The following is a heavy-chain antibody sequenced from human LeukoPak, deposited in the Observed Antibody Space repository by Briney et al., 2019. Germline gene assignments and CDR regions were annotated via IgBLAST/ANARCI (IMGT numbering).Heavy chain of an antibody. Sequence: GGSLRLSCAASGFAFSSYAMSWVRQAPGKGLEWVSSIISSGGVTYYADSVKGRFTISRDNSKNTVYLQMNSLRAEDTAVYYCAKDHSYSSSPGDFDYWGQGTLVTVSS. J-gene: IGHJ4*02. CDR2: IISSGGVT. CDR1: GFAFSSYA. V-gene: IGHV3-23*01. CDR3: AKDHSYSSSPGDFDY. D-gene: IGHD6-13*01.